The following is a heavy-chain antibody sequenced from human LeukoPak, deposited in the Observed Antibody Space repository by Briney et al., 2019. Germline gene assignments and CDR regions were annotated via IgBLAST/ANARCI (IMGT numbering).Heavy chain of an antibody. V-gene: IGHV4-4*07. CDR2: IYTSGST. Sequence: SETLSLTCTVSGGSISSYYWSWIRQPAGKGLEWIGRIYTSGSTSYNPSLKSRVTMSVDTSKNQFSLKLSSVTAADTAVCYCARGYDILTGSAFDYWGQGTLVTVSS. CDR1: GGSISSYY. J-gene: IGHJ4*02. CDR3: ARGYDILTGSAFDY. D-gene: IGHD3-9*01.